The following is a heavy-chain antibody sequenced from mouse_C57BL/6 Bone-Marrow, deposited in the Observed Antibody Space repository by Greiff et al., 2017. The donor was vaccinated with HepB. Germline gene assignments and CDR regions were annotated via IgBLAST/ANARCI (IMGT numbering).Heavy chain of an antibody. CDR1: GYTFTDYY. CDR3: AREDYGSSPFAY. J-gene: IGHJ3*01. D-gene: IGHD1-1*01. Sequence: VQLQQSGPVLVKPGASVKMSCKASGYTFTDYYMNWVKQSHGKSLEWIGVINPYNGGTSYNQKFKGKATLTVDKSSSTAYMELNSLTSEDSAVYYCAREDYGSSPFAYWGQGTLVTVSA. CDR2: INPYNGGT. V-gene: IGHV1-19*01.